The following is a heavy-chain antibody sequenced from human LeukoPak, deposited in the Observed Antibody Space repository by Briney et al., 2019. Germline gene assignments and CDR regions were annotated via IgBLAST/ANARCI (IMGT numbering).Heavy chain of an antibody. J-gene: IGHJ1*01. CDR2: IKQGGSEK. D-gene: IGHD4-17*01. CDR3: ARGLEIDYGDYGYFQH. V-gene: IGHV3-7*01. CDR1: GFIFNSYW. Sequence: PGGSLRLSCAASGFIFNSYWMTWVRQAPGKGLEWVAKIKQGGSEKYYVVSVKGRFTISRDNAKSSLYLQMNSLIADHTAVYYCARGLEIDYGDYGYFQHWGQGTLVTVSS.